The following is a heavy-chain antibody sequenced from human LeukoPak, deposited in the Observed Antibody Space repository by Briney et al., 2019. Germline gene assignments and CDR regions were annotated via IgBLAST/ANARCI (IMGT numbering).Heavy chain of an antibody. D-gene: IGHD2-2*01. CDR2: ISSSSSYI. V-gene: IGHV3-21*01. Sequence: GGSLRLSCAASGFTFSSYAMSWVRQAPGKGLEWVSSISSSSSYIYYADSVKGRFTISRDNAKNSLYLQMNSLRAEDTAVYYCARVYCSSTSCYFSAFDIWGQGTMVTVSS. CDR3: ARVYCSSTSCYFSAFDI. J-gene: IGHJ3*02. CDR1: GFTFSSYA.